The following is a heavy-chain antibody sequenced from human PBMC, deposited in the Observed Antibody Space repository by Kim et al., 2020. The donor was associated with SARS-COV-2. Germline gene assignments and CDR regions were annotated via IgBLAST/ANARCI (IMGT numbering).Heavy chain of an antibody. J-gene: IGHJ4*02. V-gene: IGHV4-59*01. Sequence: NPSLKRRVTISVDTSKKQFSLKLSSVTAADTAVYYCARAVYDSSGYYYGYWGQGTLVIVSS. CDR3: ARAVYDSSGYYYGY. D-gene: IGHD3-22*01.